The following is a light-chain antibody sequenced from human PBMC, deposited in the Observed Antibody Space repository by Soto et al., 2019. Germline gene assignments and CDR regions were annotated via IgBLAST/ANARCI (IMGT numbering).Light chain of an antibody. CDR2: WSS. Sequence: DIVMTQSPDSLAVSLGERATINCKSSQSVLYSSNNKNYLAWYQQKPGQPPKLLIYWSSTRESGVPDRFSGSGSRKNFTLTISSLQAEDVAIYYCQQYYGTPPWAFGQGTKVEIK. J-gene: IGKJ1*01. CDR1: QSVLYSSNNKNY. V-gene: IGKV4-1*01. CDR3: QQYYGTPPWA.